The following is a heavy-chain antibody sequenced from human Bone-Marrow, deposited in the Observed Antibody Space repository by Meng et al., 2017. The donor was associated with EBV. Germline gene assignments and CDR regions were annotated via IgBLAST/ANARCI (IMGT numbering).Heavy chain of an antibody. CDR1: GGSIRSSSYY. J-gene: IGHJ5*02. CDR2: IYYSGST. Sequence: QLELQEAGPGLGKPSATLSLPWTVSGGSIRSSSYYWGWIRQPPGKGLEWIGSIYYSGSTYYNPSLKSRVTISVDTSKNQFSLKLSSVTAADTAVYYCTTSWSHPGGWFDPWGQGTLVTVSS. D-gene: IGHD6-13*01. CDR3: TTSWSHPGGWFDP. V-gene: IGHV4-39*01.